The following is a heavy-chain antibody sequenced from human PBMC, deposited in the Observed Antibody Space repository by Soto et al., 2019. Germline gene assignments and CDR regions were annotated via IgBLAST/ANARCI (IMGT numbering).Heavy chain of an antibody. J-gene: IGHJ2*01. CDR3: ARDRGLIDWYFDL. CDR1: GFTFSSYG. Sequence: QVQLVESGGGVVQPGRSLRLSCAASGFTFSSYGMHWVRQAPGKGLEWVAVIWYDGSNKYYADSVKGRFTISRDNSKNTLYLQMNSLRAEDTAVYYCARDRGLIDWYFDLWGRGTLVTVSS. D-gene: IGHD3-10*01. V-gene: IGHV3-33*01. CDR2: IWYDGSNK.